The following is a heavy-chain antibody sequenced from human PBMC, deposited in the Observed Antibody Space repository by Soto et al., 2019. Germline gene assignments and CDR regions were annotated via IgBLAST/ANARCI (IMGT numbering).Heavy chain of an antibody. CDR3: VRGIDSGSGSFYL. CDR2: IKENRDA. D-gene: IGHD3-10*01. J-gene: IGHJ1*01. V-gene: IGHV4-34*01. Sequence: SETLSLTCGVYSGYFDNYFWSWIRQTPGRGLEWIGEIKENRDASYNPSLKSQVTISLDTSRKQISLKLTSVTAADAALYYCVRGIDSGSGSFYLWGQGTPVTVSS. CDR1: SGYFDNYF.